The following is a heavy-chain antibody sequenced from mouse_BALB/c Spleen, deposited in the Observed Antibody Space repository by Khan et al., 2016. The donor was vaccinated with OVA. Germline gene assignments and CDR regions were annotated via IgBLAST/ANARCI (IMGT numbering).Heavy chain of an antibody. D-gene: IGHD2-5*01. CDR2: INPTSGYT. V-gene: IGHV1-7*01. J-gene: IGHJ2*01. Sequence: QVQLKESGAELAKPGASVKMSCKASGYTFTTYWMHWIKQRPGQGPEWIGYINPTSGYTYYNEKFKDRVTLSADKSSSTAYMQLTSLTTEDSAAYYCTRDSIDYWGHGTTLTVSS. CDR1: GYTFTTYW. CDR3: TRDSIDY.